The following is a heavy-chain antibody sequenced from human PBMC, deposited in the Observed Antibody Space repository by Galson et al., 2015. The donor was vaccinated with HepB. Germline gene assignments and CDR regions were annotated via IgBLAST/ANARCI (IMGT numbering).Heavy chain of an antibody. CDR3: ARDIMKYYDILTGYYPVGALDY. Sequence: CAISGDSVSSNSAAWNWIRQSPSRGLEWLGRTYYRSKWYNDYAVSVKSRITINPDTSKNQFSLQLNSVTPEDTAVYCCARDIMKYYDILTGYYPVGALDYWGQGTLVTVSS. CDR2: TYYRSKWYN. CDR1: GDSVSSNSAA. V-gene: IGHV6-1*01. J-gene: IGHJ4*02. D-gene: IGHD3-9*01.